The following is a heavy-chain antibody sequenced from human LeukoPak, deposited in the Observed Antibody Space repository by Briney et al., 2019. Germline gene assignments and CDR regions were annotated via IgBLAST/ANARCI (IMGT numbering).Heavy chain of an antibody. CDR1: GFTFSSYA. CDR3: AKSLGYCSSTSCYTDSY. D-gene: IGHD2-2*02. Sequence: PGGSLRLSCAASGFTFSSYAMSGVRQAPGKGLEWVSAISGSGGSTYYADSVKGRFTISRDNSKNTLYLQMNSLRAEDTAVYYCAKSLGYCSSTSCYTDSYWGQGTLVTVSS. CDR2: ISGSGGST. J-gene: IGHJ4*02. V-gene: IGHV3-23*01.